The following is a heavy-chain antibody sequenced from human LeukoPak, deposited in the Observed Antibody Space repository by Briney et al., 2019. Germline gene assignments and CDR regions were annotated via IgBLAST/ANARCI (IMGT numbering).Heavy chain of an antibody. V-gene: IGHV3-30*04. CDR3: AREHYYYDSSGYLDV. D-gene: IGHD3-22*01. CDR2: ISYDGSNK. Sequence: PGGSLRLSCAASGFTFSSYAMHWVRQAPGKGLEWVTVISYDGSNKYYADSVKGRFTISRDNSKNTLYLQMNSLRAEDTAVYYCAREHYYYDSSGYLDVWAKGPRSPSP. CDR1: GFTFSSYA. J-gene: IGHJ6*02.